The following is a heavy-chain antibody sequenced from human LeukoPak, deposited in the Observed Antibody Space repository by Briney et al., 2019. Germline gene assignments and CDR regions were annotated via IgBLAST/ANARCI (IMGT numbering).Heavy chain of an antibody. J-gene: IGHJ5*02. CDR3: ARPRVPVAGTRWFDP. Sequence: GGSLRLSCAGSGFSFSAYAMSWVRQAPGKGLEWVSAIGSGSAGTHYADSVKGRFTIYRDDSKNTLYLQMNSLRAEDTAVYCCARPRVPVAGTRWFDPWGQGTLVTVSS. V-gene: IGHV3-23*01. CDR2: IGSGSAGT. CDR1: GFSFSAYA. D-gene: IGHD6-13*01.